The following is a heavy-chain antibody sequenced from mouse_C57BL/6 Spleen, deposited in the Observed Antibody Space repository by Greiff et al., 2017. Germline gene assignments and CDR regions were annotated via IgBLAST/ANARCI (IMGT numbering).Heavy chain of an antibody. J-gene: IGHJ4*01. CDR2: IRSKSSNYAT. D-gene: IGHD2-4*01. CDR1: GFTFNTYA. V-gene: IGHV10-3*01. CDR3: VREDIDDYDEGYAMDY. Sequence: EVMLVESGGGLVQPKGSLKLSCAASGFTFNTYAMHWVRQAPGKGLEWVARIRSKSSNYATYYADAVKDRFTISRDDSQSMLYLQMNNLKTEDTAMYYCVREDIDDYDEGYAMDYWGQGTSVTVSS.